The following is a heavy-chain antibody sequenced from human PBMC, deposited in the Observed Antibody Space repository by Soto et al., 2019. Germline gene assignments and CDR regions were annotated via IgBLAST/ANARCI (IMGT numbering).Heavy chain of an antibody. CDR2: ISGSGGST. J-gene: IGHJ6*03. V-gene: IGHV3-23*01. CDR3: AAPDMVRGHGNYYYYYMDV. Sequence: GGSLRLSCAASGFTFSSYAMSWVRQAPGKGLEWVSAISGSGGSTYYADSVKGRFTISRDNSKNTLYLQMNSLRAEDTAVYYCAAPDMVRGHGNYYYYYMDVWGKGTTVTVSS. D-gene: IGHD3-10*01. CDR1: GFTFSSYA.